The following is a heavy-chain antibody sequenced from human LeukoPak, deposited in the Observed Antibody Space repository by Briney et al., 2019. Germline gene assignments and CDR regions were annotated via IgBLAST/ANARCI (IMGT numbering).Heavy chain of an antibody. CDR3: AKDPNFDY. V-gene: IGHV3-64D*06. CDR1: GLTLSRYG. J-gene: IGHJ4*02. Sequence: GGSLRLSCSASGLTLSRYGMHWVRQAPGKGLEYVSGISSNGGSTNYADSVKGRFTISRDNSKNTLHLQMISLRAEDTAVYYCAKDPNFDYWGQGSLVTVSS. CDR2: ISSNGGST.